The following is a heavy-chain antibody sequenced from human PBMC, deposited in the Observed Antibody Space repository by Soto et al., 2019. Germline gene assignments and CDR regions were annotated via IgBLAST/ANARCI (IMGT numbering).Heavy chain of an antibody. Sequence: SETLSITCTVSGGSISGSSYYWGWIRQPPGKGLEWIGSIYYSGSTYYNPSLKSRVTMSVDTSKNQFSLKLSSVTAADTAVYYCARSFTIYNAFDIWGLGTMVTVSS. D-gene: IGHD3-10*01. CDR3: ARSFTIYNAFDI. CDR2: IYYSGST. CDR1: GGSISGSSYY. J-gene: IGHJ3*02. V-gene: IGHV4-39*01.